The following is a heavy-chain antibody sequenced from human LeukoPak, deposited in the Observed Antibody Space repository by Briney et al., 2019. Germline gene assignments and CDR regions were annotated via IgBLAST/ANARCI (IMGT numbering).Heavy chain of an antibody. Sequence: SETLYLTCTVSGGSISSYYWSWIRQPPGKGLEWIGYIYYSGSTNYNPSLKSRVIISVDTSKNQFSLILSSVTAADTAVYYCARQERYYGSGSYTYFQHWGQGTLVTVSS. CDR1: GGSISSYY. V-gene: IGHV4-59*08. J-gene: IGHJ1*01. CDR2: IYYSGST. D-gene: IGHD3-10*01. CDR3: ARQERYYGSGSYTYFQH.